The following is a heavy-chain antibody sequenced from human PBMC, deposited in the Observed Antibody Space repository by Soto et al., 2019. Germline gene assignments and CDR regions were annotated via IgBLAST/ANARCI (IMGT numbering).Heavy chain of an antibody. CDR2: IYYSGST. D-gene: IGHD3-22*01. Sequence: SDTLSLTCTVSGGSISIGGYYWSWILHHPGKGLEWIGYIYYSGSTYYNPSLKSRVTISVDTSKNQFSLKLSSVTAADTAVYYCARGGVDYYDSSGYYFSPYYFDYWGQGTLVTVSS. J-gene: IGHJ4*02. CDR1: GGSISIGGYY. CDR3: ARGGVDYYDSSGYYFSPYYFDY. V-gene: IGHV4-31*03.